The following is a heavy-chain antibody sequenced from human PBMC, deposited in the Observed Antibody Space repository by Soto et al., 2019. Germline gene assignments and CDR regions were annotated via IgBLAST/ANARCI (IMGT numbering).Heavy chain of an antibody. CDR3: ATSGYSSSWYVSFGYYFDY. D-gene: IGHD6-13*01. CDR2: ISGSGGST. CDR1: GFTFSSYA. Sequence: GGSLRLSCAASGFTFSSYAMSWVRQAPGKGLEWVSAISGSGGSTYYADSVKGRFTISRDNSKNTLYLQMNSLRAEDTAVYYCATSGYSSSWYVSFGYYFDYWGQGTLVTVSS. V-gene: IGHV3-23*01. J-gene: IGHJ4*02.